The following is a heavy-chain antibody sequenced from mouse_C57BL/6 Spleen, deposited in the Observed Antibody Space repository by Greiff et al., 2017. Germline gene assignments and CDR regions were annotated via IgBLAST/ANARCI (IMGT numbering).Heavy chain of an antibody. V-gene: IGHV1-74*01. D-gene: IGHD1-3*01. J-gene: IGHJ4*01. Sequence: QVQLQPPGAELVKPGASVMVSCKASGYTFPSYWLHWVKQRPGQGLEWIGRIHPSDSDTSYTQKFKGKATLTVDKSYSTADMQRSSLTSEDAAFYYCSKTRSYYAMDYWGQGTSVTVSS. CDR3: SKTRSYYAMDY. CDR2: IHPSDSDT. CDR1: GYTFPSYW.